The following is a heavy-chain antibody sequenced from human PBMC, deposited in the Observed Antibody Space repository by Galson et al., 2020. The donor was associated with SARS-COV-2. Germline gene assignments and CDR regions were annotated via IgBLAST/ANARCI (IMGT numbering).Heavy chain of an antibody. CDR2: IYYSGST. J-gene: IGHJ3*02. V-gene: IGHV4-39*07. CDR1: GGSISSSTSY. D-gene: IGHD2-21*01. CDR3: AREDESGADNAFDI. Sequence: SETLSLTCTVSGGSISSSTSYWNWIRQPPGKGLEWIAPIYYSGSTFYNASLKSRVIISLDTSKNQFSLKLTSVTAADTAVYHCAREDESGADNAFDIWGQGTMVTVSS.